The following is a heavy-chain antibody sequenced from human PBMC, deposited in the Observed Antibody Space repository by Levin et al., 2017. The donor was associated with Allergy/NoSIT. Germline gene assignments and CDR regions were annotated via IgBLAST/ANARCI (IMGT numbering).Heavy chain of an antibody. CDR1: RYIFSDYF. J-gene: IGHJ4*02. CDR2: INPHSGDT. V-gene: IGHV1-2*02. CDR3: ARDLYNDDSVFGY. D-gene: IGHD3-22*01. Sequence: GGSLRLSCEASRYIFSDYFIHWVRQAPGQGLEWMGWINPHSGDTKYAQEFQGRVTMTRDTSISTAYMEMTRLTSDDTAVYYCARDLYNDDSVFGYWGQGTLVNVFS.